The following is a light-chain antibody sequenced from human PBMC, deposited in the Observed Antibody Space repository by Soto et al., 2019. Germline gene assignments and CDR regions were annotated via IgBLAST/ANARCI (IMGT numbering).Light chain of an antibody. CDR3: QQYNNWPLN. V-gene: IGKV3D-15*01. Sequence: EVVMTRSPATLSLSPGERATLSCMASQTVRDNLGWYQQKPGQPPRLLIYGATTRATGIPARFSGSGSGTEFTLTISSLQSEDFAVYYCQQYNNWPLNCGGGTKGDIK. CDR2: GAT. J-gene: IGKJ4*01. CDR1: QTVRDN.